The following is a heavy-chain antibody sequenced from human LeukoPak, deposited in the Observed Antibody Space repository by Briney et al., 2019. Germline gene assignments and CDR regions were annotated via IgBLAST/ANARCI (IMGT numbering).Heavy chain of an antibody. J-gene: IGHJ6*02. CDR3: ARGRGV. Sequence: PSETLSLTCTVSGGSISSYYWSWIRQPPGKGLEWIGYIYYSGSTNYNPSLKSRVTISVDTSKNQFSLKLSSVTAADTAVYYCARGRGVWGQGTTVTVSS. CDR1: GGSISSYY. V-gene: IGHV4-59*12. CDR2: IYYSGST.